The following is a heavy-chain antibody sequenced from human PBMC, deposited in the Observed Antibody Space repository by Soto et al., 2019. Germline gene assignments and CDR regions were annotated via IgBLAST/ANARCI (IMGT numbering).Heavy chain of an antibody. V-gene: IGHV4-31*03. J-gene: IGHJ4*02. Sequence: PSETLSLTCTVSGGSIISCGYYWSLIRQHPGKGLEWIGYIYYSGSTYYNPSLKSRVTISVDTSKNQFSLRLSSVTAADTAVYYCARGKKSSGWYREYYFDYWGQGTLVTVSS. D-gene: IGHD6-19*01. CDR3: ARGKKSSGWYREYYFDY. CDR2: IYYSGST. CDR1: GGSIISCGYY.